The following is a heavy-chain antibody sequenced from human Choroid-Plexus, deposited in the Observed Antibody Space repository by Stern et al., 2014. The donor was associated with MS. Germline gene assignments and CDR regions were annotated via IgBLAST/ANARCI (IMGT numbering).Heavy chain of an antibody. CDR2: VSYDGSNS. D-gene: IGHD2/OR15-2a*01. J-gene: IGHJ5*02. Sequence: VQLVESGGGVVQPGRPLRLSCVASGFTFGSCAMLWVRLAPGKGLEWVRGVSYDGSNSSYEDSVRGRLTMSRDNSQNTLYKQMSSLRPEDTAVYYCAKDRQYLTYFFDHWGQGSLVTVSS. CDR1: GFTFGSCA. V-gene: IGHV3-30*18. CDR3: AKDRQYLTYFFDH.